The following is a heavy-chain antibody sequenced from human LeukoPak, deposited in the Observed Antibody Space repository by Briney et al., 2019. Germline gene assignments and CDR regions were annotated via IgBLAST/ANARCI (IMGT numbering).Heavy chain of an antibody. V-gene: IGHV3-11*01. CDR1: GFTFSDYY. Sequence: PGGSLRLSCAASGFTFSDYYMSWIRQAPGKGLEWVSYISSSGSTIYYADSVKGRFTISRDNAKNSLYLQMNSLRAEDTAVYYCARLHRPADWSAYYYYYMDVWGKGTTVTVSS. CDR3: ARLHRPADWSAYYYYYMDV. CDR2: ISSSGSTI. J-gene: IGHJ6*03. D-gene: IGHD2-21*01.